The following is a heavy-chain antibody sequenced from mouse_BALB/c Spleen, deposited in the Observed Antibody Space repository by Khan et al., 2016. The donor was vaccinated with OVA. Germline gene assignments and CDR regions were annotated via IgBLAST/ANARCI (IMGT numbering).Heavy chain of an antibody. V-gene: IGHV5-6-5*01. CDR2: ISSGGST. CDR1: GFTFSSYA. CDR3: ASPLYYYGRSYVDY. J-gene: IGHJ2*01. D-gene: IGHD1-1*01. Sequence: EVKLVESGGGLVKPGGSLKLSCAASGFTFSSYAMSWVRQTPEKRLEWVASISSGGSTYYPDSVKGRFTISRDNARNILYLQMSSLRSEYTAMYYCASPLYYYGRSYVDYWGQGTTLTVSS.